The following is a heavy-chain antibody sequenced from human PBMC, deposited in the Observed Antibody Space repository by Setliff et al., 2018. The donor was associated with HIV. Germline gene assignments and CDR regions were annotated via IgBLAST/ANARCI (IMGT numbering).Heavy chain of an antibody. D-gene: IGHD2-15*01. V-gene: IGHV1-69*05. CDR2: IIPMFGTG. CDR1: GGTFSSYG. CDR3: AREPISYRDFVVVAAAFDT. J-gene: IGHJ3*02. Sequence: SVKVSCKASGGTFSSYGISWVRQAPGQGLEWMGAIIPMFGTGFYAQKLQGRVTMTRDTSTNTVYMELSSLRSEDTAVYYCAREPISYRDFVVVAAAFDTWGQGTMVTVS.